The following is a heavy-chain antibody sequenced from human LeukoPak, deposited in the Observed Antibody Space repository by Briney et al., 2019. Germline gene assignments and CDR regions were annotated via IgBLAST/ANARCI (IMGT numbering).Heavy chain of an antibody. Sequence: GSLRLSCAASGFTFSSYAMHWVRQAPGKGLEYVSAISSNGGSTYYANSVKGRFTISRDNSKNTLYLQMGSLRAEDMAVYYCARDRDRDYGSGSYFLWYFDLWGRGTLVTVSS. CDR1: GFTFSSYA. V-gene: IGHV3-64*01. D-gene: IGHD3-10*01. CDR3: ARDRDRDYGSGSYFLWYFDL. CDR2: ISSNGGST. J-gene: IGHJ2*01.